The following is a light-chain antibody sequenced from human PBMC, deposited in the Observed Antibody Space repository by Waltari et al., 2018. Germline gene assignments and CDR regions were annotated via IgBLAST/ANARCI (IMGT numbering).Light chain of an antibody. CDR1: TSDVGDYNF. CDR2: DVT. Sequence: QSALTQPRSMSGSPGQSVTISCTGTTSDVGDYNFVSWYQQHPGKAPKLMIYDVTKRPSGVPDRFSGSKSGNTASLTISGLQAEDEADYYCCSYAGRYNLVFGGGTMLTVL. V-gene: IGLV2-11*01. J-gene: IGLJ2*01. CDR3: CSYAGRYNLV.